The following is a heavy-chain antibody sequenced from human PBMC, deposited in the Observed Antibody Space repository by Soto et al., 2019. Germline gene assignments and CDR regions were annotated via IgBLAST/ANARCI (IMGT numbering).Heavy chain of an antibody. V-gene: IGHV4-59*12. J-gene: IGHJ4*02. CDR3: ARDPAYVDLVATIGLLNEVLNY. CDR2: IFYSGST. D-gene: IGHD2-21*02. CDR1: GGSLSDYY. Sequence: ASETLSLTCAVSGGSLSDYYWHWIRQPPGKGLEWLGNIFYSGSTNYNPSLKSRITMSVDTSKNQISLKLSSVTAADTAVYYCARDPAYVDLVATIGLLNEVLNYWGQGTRVTVSS.